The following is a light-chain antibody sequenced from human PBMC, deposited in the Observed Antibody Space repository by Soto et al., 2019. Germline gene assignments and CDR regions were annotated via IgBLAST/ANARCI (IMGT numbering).Light chain of an antibody. CDR1: QSVSSSY. CDR2: GAS. CDR3: QQYGSSRKWT. Sequence: EIVLTQSPGPLSLSPGERATLSCRSSQSVSSSYLAWYQQKPGQAPRLLIYGASSRATGIPDRFSGSGSGTDFTLTISRLEPEDLAVYYCQQYGSSRKWTFGQGTKVDI. V-gene: IGKV3-20*01. J-gene: IGKJ1*01.